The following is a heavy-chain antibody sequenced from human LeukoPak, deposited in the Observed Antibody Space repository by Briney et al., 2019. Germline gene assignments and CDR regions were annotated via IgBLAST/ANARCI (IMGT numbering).Heavy chain of an antibody. Sequence: PSETLSLTCAVYGGSFSGYYRSWIRQPPGKGLEWIGEINHSGSTNYNPSLKSRVTISVDTSKNQFSLKLSSVTAADTAVYYCARGGYGSGSYFVDYWGQGTLVTVSS. CDR3: ARGGYGSGSYFVDY. D-gene: IGHD3-10*01. J-gene: IGHJ4*02. CDR2: INHSGST. V-gene: IGHV4-34*01. CDR1: GGSFSGYY.